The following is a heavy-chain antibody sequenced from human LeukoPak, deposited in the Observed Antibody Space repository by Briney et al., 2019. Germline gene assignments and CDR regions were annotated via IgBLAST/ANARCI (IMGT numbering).Heavy chain of an antibody. J-gene: IGHJ4*02. CDR3: ARDSYCPNDVCYDY. V-gene: IGHV3-69-1*01. CDR2: ITTSRDQ. D-gene: IGHD2-8*01. Sequence: GGSLRLSCAASGFIFSDYSMGWVRQAPGKGLEWVSSITTSRDQYHADSVKSRFTVSRDNAKSSVYLQMDSLRADDTAVYYCARDSYCPNDVCYDYWGQGVLVTVS. CDR1: GFIFSDYS.